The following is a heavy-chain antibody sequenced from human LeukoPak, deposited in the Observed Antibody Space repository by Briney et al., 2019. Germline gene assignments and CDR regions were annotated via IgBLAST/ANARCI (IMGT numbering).Heavy chain of an antibody. D-gene: IGHD4-23*01. CDR3: TSYGGYSV. J-gene: IGHJ4*02. CDR1: GFTVSSNH. Sequence: GGSLRLSCAVSGFTVSSNHMSRVRQAAGKGLEWVSVIDSGGSTFYADSVKGRFTISRDNSKNTLHVQMNSLRVEDTAVYYCTSYGGYSVWGQGTLVTVSS. CDR2: IDSGGST. V-gene: IGHV3-53*01.